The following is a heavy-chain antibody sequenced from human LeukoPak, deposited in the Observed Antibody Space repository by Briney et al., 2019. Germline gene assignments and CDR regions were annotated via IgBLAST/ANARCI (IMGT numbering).Heavy chain of an antibody. J-gene: IGHJ4*02. CDR1: GDTFTSYY. D-gene: IGHD6-13*01. Sequence: ASVKVSCKAFGDTFTSYYLHWVRQAPGHGLEWMGIINPSGASTSYAQKFQGRLTMTKDTSTSTVYMELSSLRSEDTAVYYCAAGIEAGGLGDYWGQGTLVTVSS. CDR3: AAGIEAGGLGDY. V-gene: IGHV1-46*01. CDR2: INPSGAST.